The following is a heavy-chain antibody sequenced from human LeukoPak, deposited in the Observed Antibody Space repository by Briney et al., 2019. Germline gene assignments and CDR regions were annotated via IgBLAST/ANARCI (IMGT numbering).Heavy chain of an antibody. CDR2: IYYSGST. D-gene: IGHD6-19*01. CDR1: GGSISSYY. J-gene: IGHJ3*02. Sequence: SETLSLTCTVSGGSISSYYWSWIRQPPGKGLEWIGYIYYSGSTNYNPSLKSRVTISVDTSKNQFSLKLSSVTAADTAVYYCARRSSAWYIAFDIWGQGTMVTVSS. CDR3: ARRSSAWYIAFDI. V-gene: IGHV4-59*08.